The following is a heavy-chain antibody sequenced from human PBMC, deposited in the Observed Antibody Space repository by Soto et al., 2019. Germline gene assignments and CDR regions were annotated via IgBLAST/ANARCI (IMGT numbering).Heavy chain of an antibody. CDR1: GFSFSDSY. D-gene: IGHD2-21*01. CDR3: AKTIVAASGYYFDH. J-gene: IGHJ4*02. Sequence: QVQLVESGGDLVKPGGSLRLACAASGFSFSDSYMSWVRQAPGKGLEWLSYISGGSSYTNYADSVQGRFTISRDNAKGSLYLERNSLRADDTAVYYCAKTIVAASGYYFDHWGQGNLVTVSS. V-gene: IGHV3-11*06. CDR2: ISGGSSYT.